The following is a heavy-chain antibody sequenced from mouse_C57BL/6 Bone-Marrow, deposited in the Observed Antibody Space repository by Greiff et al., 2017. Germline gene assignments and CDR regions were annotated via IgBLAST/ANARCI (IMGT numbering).Heavy chain of an antibody. D-gene: IGHD2-4*01. CDR1: GYTFTTYP. CDR3: AVGDYDYDGWYFDV. V-gene: IGHV1-47*01. Sequence: QVQLQQSGAELVKPGASVKMSCKASGYTFTTYPIEWMKQNHGKSLEWIGNFHPYNDDTKYNEKFKGKATLTVEKSSSTVYLELSRLTSDDSAVYYCAVGDYDYDGWYFDVWGTGATVTVSS. J-gene: IGHJ1*03. CDR2: FHPYNDDT.